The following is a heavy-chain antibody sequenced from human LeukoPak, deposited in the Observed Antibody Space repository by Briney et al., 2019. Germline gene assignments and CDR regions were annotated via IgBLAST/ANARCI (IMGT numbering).Heavy chain of an antibody. CDR2: IYYSGST. Sequence: PSETLSLTCTVSGGSISSSSYYWGWIRQPPGTGLEWIGSIYYSGSTYYNPSLKSRVTISVDTSKNQFSLKLSSVTAADTAVYYCARQSDSSGLIYYWGQGTPVTVSS. CDR3: ARQSDSSGLIYY. V-gene: IGHV4-39*01. CDR1: GGSISSSSYY. J-gene: IGHJ4*02. D-gene: IGHD3-22*01.